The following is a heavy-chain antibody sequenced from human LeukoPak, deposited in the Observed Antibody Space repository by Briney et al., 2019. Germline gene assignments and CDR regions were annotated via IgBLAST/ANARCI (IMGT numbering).Heavy chain of an antibody. J-gene: IGHJ6*02. Sequence: PSETLSLTCPVYGGSLSGYYWSWIRQPPGKGLEWIGEINHSGSTNYNPSLKSRVTISVDTSKNQFSLKLSSVTAADTAVYYCARRPKYYGSGSYYLYYYYGMDVWGQGTTVTVSS. CDR2: INHSGST. CDR3: ARRPKYYGSGSYYLYYYYGMDV. V-gene: IGHV4-34*01. CDR1: GGSLSGYY. D-gene: IGHD3-10*01.